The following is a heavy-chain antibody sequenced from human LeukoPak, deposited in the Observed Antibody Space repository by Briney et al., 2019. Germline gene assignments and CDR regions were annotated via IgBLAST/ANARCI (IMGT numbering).Heavy chain of an antibody. Sequence: PGGSLRLSCAASGFIFSNYAMYWVRQAPGKGLESVAAISTKGGSTSYADSVKGRMTFSRDDSKNTLFLQMGSLTTDDMGLYFCARDRSGAFDYWGQGTLVTVSS. CDR2: ISTKGGST. J-gene: IGHJ4*02. CDR3: ARDRSGAFDY. V-gene: IGHV3-64*02. D-gene: IGHD6-19*01. CDR1: GFIFSNYA.